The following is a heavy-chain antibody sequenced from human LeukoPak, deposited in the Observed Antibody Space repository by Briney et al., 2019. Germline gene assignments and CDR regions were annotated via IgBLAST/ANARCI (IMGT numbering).Heavy chain of an antibody. CDR1: GGSIRSHY. CDR2: IYYSGST. Sequence: SETLSLTCTVSGGSIRSHYWSWVRQPPGKGLEWIGYIYYSGSTNYNPSLKSRVTISVDTSKNQFSLKLSSVTAADTAVYYCARTVSGSYYNWGQGTLVTVSS. D-gene: IGHD1-26*01. V-gene: IGHV4-59*08. J-gene: IGHJ4*02. CDR3: ARTVSGSYYN.